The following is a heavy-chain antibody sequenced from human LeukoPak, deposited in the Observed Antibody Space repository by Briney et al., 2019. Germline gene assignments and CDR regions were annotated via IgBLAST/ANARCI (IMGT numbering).Heavy chain of an antibody. Sequence: ASVKVSCXASGYTFTGYYMHWVRRAPGQGLEWMGWINPNSGGTNYAQKFQGRVTMTRDTSISTAYMELSRLRSGDTAVYYCAREGRRYCSSTSCYLYYWGQGTLVTVSS. D-gene: IGHD2-2*01. CDR2: INPNSGGT. CDR1: GYTFTGYY. V-gene: IGHV1-2*02. CDR3: AREGRRYCSSTSCYLYY. J-gene: IGHJ4*02.